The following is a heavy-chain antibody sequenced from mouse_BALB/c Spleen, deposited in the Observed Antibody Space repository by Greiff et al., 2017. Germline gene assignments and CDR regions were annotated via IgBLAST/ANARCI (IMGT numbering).Heavy chain of an antibody. CDR2: INPGSGGT. D-gene: IGHD2-10*02. J-gene: IGHJ4*01. CDR1: GYAFTHYL. V-gene: IGHV1-54*03. CDR3: ARRVWEAMDY. Sequence: VQLQQPGAELVRPGTSVEVSCKASGYAFTHYLIEWVKQRPGQGLEWIGVINPGSGGTNYNEKFKGKATLTADKSSSTAYMQLSSLTSDDSAVYFCARRVWEAMDYWGQGTSVTVSA.